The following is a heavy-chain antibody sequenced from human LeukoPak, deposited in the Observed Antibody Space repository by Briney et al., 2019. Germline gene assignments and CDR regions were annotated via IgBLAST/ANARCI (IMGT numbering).Heavy chain of an antibody. CDR3: ARDPYYDFWSGDTHFDY. CDR2: INPSGGST. CDR1: GYTFTSYY. J-gene: IGHJ4*02. Sequence: ASVKVSCKASGYTFTSYYMHWVRQAPGQGLEWMGIINPSGGSTSYAQKFRGRVTMTRDTSTSTVYMELSSLRSEDTAVYYCARDPYYDFWSGDTHFDYWGQGTLVTVSS. D-gene: IGHD3-3*01. V-gene: IGHV1-46*01.